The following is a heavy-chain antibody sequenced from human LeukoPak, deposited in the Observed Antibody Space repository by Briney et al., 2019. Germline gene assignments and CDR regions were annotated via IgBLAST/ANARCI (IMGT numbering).Heavy chain of an antibody. CDR2: IIPIFGTT. J-gene: IGHJ3*02. Sequence: GASVKVSCKASGDIFSNYAISWVRQAPGQGLEWMGGIIPIFGTTNYAQKFRGRVTITADKSTSTAYMELSSLKSDDTPVYYCASPFAYCGGDCWAPNAFDIWGQGTMVTVSS. D-gene: IGHD2-21*02. CDR3: ASPFAYCGGDCWAPNAFDI. CDR1: GDIFSNYA. V-gene: IGHV1-69*06.